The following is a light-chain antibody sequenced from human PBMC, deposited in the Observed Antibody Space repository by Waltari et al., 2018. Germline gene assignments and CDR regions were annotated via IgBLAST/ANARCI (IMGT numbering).Light chain of an antibody. CDR1: QRVTSN. CDR2: EAS. V-gene: IGKV3-15*01. CDR3: QQYNRWPPIT. Sequence: EVVITQSPATLSVSPGERATLSCRASQRVTSNLAWYQQKPGQAPRLLIYEASTRATGISARFRGSGSGTQFTLTISSLQSEDSAVYYCQQYNRWPPITFGQGTRLEIK. J-gene: IGKJ5*01.